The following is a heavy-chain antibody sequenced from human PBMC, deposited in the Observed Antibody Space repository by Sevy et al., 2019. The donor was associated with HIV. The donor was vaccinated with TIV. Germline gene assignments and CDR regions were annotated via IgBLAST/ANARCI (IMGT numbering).Heavy chain of an antibody. D-gene: IGHD2-21*02. CDR2: SRNKYDGYST. CDR1: GFSVSDFY. CDR3: AKEAWYSIEF. J-gene: IGHJ4*02. V-gene: IGHV3-72*01. Sequence: GGSLRLSCAASGFSVSDFYIDWVRQAPGKGLEFVSRSRNKYDGYSTDYVASVDGRFSISRDDSKNSIYLQMNSLKTEDTAVYYGAKEAWYSIEFWGQGTLVTVSS.